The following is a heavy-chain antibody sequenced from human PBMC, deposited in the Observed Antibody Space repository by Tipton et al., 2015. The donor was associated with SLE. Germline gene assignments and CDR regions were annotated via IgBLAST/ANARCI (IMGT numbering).Heavy chain of an antibody. CDR1: GGSFSGYY. CDR2: INHSGST. D-gene: IGHD1-1*01. J-gene: IGHJ3*02. V-gene: IGHV4-34*01. CDR3: AFQLGPGAFDI. Sequence: TLSLTCAVYGGSFSGYYWSWIRQPPGKGLEWIGEINHSGSTNYNPSLKSRVTISVDTSKNQFSLKLSSVTAADTAVYYCAFQLGPGAFDIWGQGTMVTVSS.